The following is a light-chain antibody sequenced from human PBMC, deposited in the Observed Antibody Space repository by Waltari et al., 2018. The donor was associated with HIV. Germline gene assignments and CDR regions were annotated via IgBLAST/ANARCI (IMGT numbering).Light chain of an antibody. V-gene: IGKV3-15*01. CDR1: QSVSSN. Sequence: ELVMTQSPATMSVSPGARATLSGRASQSVSSNLAWYQQKPGQAPRLLIYGASTRATGIPARFSGSGSGTEFTLTNSSLQSEDFAIYYCQQYNNWPPLTFGGGTKVEIK. CDR3: QQYNNWPPLT. CDR2: GAS. J-gene: IGKJ4*01.